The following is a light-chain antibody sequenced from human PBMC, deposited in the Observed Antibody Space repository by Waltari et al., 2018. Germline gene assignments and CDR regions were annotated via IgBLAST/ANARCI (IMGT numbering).Light chain of an antibody. CDR2: KGI. V-gene: IGLV8-61*01. Sequence: QTVVTQEPSLSVSPGGTVTLTCALSSGSVSSTSYPTWYQQTPGQPPRTLVYKGISLSSGVPDRVSGSILGNTAALTITGAQADDESDYYCSMYMGSGVWVFGGGTKLTVL. CDR3: SMYMGSGVWV. J-gene: IGLJ3*02. CDR1: SGSVSSTSY.